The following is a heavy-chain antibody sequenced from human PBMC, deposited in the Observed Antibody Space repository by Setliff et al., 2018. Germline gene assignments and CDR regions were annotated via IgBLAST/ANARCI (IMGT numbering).Heavy chain of an antibody. D-gene: IGHD6-19*01. J-gene: IGHJ4*02. Sequence: PSETLSLTCAVYGGSFSGYYWSWIRQPPGKGLEWIGEINHSGSTNYNPSLKSRVTISVDTSKNQFSLKLSSVTAADTAVYYCARGVAVAGTNTFDYWGQGTLVTVSS. CDR1: GGSFSGYY. CDR2: INHSGST. V-gene: IGHV4-34*01. CDR3: ARGVAVAGTNTFDY.